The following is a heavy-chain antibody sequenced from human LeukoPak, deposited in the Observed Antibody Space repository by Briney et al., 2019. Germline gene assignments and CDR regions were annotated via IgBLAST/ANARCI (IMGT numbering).Heavy chain of an antibody. CDR1: GGSISSGGYY. CDR2: IYYSGST. CDR3: ARMHYYDSSGYYFDY. D-gene: IGHD3-22*01. V-gene: IGHV4-31*03. Sequence: PSGTLSLTCTVSGGSISSGGYYWSWIRQHPGKGLEWIGYIYYSGSTYYNPSLKSRVTISVDTSKNQFSLKLSSVTAADTAVYYCARMHYYDSSGYYFDYWGQGTLVTVSS. J-gene: IGHJ4*02.